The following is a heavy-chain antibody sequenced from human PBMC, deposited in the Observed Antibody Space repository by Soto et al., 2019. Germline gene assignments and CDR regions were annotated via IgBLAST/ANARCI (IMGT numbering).Heavy chain of an antibody. J-gene: IGHJ4*02. CDR1: GGSISSYY. CDR2: IYYSGST. D-gene: IGHD6-13*01. Sequence: PSGTLSLTCTVSGGSISSYYWSWIRQPPGKGLEWIGYIYYSGSTNYNPSLKSRVTISVDTSKNQFSLKLSSVTAADTAVYYCARRYGSSFDYWGQGTLVTVS. V-gene: IGHV4-59*08. CDR3: ARRYGSSFDY.